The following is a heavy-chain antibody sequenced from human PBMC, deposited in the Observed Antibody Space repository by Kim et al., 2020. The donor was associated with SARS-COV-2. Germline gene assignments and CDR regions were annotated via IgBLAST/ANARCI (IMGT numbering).Heavy chain of an antibody. CDR3: AKDVTVIGTAVDFYGLDV. CDR1: GFTFSNNA. D-gene: IGHD4-17*01. V-gene: IGHV3-23*01. J-gene: IGHJ6*02. CDR2: ISGSGVTT. Sequence: GGSLRLSCAASGFTFSNNAMSWVRQAPGKGLEWVSAISGSGVTTYYADSVKGRFTISRDNSKNTLYLQMNSLRAEDTAIYYCAKDVTVIGTAVDFYGLDVWGQGTAVTVSS.